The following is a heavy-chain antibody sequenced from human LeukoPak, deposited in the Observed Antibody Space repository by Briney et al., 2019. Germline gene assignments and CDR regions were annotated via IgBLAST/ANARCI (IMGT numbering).Heavy chain of an antibody. CDR2: INPNSGGT. CDR3: ARAYSSGWFIDAFDI. Sequence: ASVKVSCKASGYTFTGYYMHWVRQAPGQGLEWMGWINPNSGGTNYAQKFQGRVTMTRDTSISTAYMELSRLRSDDTAVYYCARAYSSGWFIDAFDIWGQGTVVTVSS. CDR1: GYTFTGYY. V-gene: IGHV1-2*02. D-gene: IGHD6-19*01. J-gene: IGHJ3*02.